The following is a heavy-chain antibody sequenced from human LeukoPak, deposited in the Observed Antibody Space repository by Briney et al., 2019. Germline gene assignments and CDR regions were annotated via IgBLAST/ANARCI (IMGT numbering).Heavy chain of an antibody. J-gene: IGHJ3*02. CDR3: ARSLRSGYLDAFDI. Sequence: KPSETLSLTCTVSGGSISSYYWSWIRQPPGKRLEWIGYIYYSGSTNYNPSLKSRVTISVDTSKNQFSLKLTSVTAADTAVYYCARSLRSGYLDAFDIWGQGTMVTVSS. D-gene: IGHD3-22*01. CDR1: GGSISSYY. V-gene: IGHV4-59*01. CDR2: IYYSGST.